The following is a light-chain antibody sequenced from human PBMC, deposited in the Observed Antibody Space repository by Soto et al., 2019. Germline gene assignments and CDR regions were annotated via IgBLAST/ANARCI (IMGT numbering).Light chain of an antibody. J-gene: IGLJ2*01. V-gene: IGLV1-40*01. CDR2: GDN. Sequence: QSVLTQPPSVSGAPGQRVTIPCTGTSSNIGSFYDVPWYQQLPGTVPKLLIYGDNNRPSGVPDRFSGSKSGTAASLAITGLQAEDEADYYCRSYDKSLNHVVFGGGTKLTVL. CDR3: RSYDKSLNHVV. CDR1: SSNIGSFYD.